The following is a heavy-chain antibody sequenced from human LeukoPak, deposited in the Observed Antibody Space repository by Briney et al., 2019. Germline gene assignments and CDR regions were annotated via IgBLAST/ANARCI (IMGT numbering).Heavy chain of an antibody. J-gene: IGHJ6*03. D-gene: IGHD5-24*01. CDR3: AREGDGYNRFYYYYYYMDV. CDR2: IIPIFGTA. Sequence: SVKVSCKASGCTFSSYAISWVRQAPGQGLEWMGGIIPIFGTANYAQKFRGRVTITADKSTRTAYMELSSLRSEDTAVYYCAREGDGYNRFYYYYYYMDVWGKGTTVTVPS. V-gene: IGHV1-69*06. CDR1: GCTFSSYA.